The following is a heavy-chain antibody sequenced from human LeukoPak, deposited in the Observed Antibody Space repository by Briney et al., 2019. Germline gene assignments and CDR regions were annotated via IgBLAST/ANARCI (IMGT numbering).Heavy chain of an antibody. Sequence: GGSLRLSCAASGFSFSSYSMNWVRQAPGEGLELVSFISYSGTTHYADSVKGRFSISRDTAKNSLFLQMNSLRDEDTAVYYCARELGCCSGGSCYAYFDYWGQGTLVTVSS. CDR2: ISYSGTT. J-gene: IGHJ4*02. CDR1: GFSFSSYS. CDR3: ARELGCCSGGSCYAYFDY. V-gene: IGHV3-48*02. D-gene: IGHD2-15*01.